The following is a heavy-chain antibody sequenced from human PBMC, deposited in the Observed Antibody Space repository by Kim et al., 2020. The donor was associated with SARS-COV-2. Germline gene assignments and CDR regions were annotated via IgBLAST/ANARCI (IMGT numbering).Heavy chain of an antibody. Sequence: SVKVSCKASGGTFSSYTISWVRQDPGQGLEWMGRMIPILDIPNYDQKFQGRVTITADKSTSKAYMERSSLRSEDTAAYYCGRLRVRGVMHLNYYGMDVWGQGTTVTVSS. D-gene: IGHD3-10*01. CDR1: GGTFSSYT. CDR3: GRLRVRGVMHLNYYGMDV. CDR2: MIPILDIP. V-gene: IGHV1-69*02. J-gene: IGHJ6*02.